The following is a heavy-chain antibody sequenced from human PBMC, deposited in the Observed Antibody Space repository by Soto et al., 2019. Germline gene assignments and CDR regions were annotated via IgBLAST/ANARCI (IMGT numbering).Heavy chain of an antibody. D-gene: IGHD3-10*01. Sequence: SQTLSLTCAISGDSVSSNSAGWNWIRQSPSRGLEWLGRTYYKSKWNNDYALSVKSRITINPDTSKNQFSLHLYSVTPEDTAVYYCTGINWFRGMDVWGRGTPVTVSS. CDR1: GDSVSSNSAG. V-gene: IGHV6-1*01. CDR3: TGINWFRGMDV. CDR2: TYYKSKWNN. J-gene: IGHJ6*02.